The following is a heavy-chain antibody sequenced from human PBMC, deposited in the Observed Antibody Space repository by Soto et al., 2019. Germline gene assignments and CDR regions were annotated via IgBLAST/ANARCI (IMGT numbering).Heavy chain of an antibody. Sequence: SETLSLTCAVSGDSISRGYHWAWIRQSPTKGLEWIASIYHTGSTYYSKSLRSRLTMSVDTSKSQFSLRLSSVTAADTAVYYCARATGTLRSRNCDYWGQGSLVTVSS. J-gene: IGHJ4*02. CDR2: IYHTGST. V-gene: IGHV4-38-2*01. D-gene: IGHD1-1*01. CDR3: ARATGTLRSRNCDY. CDR1: GDSISRGYH.